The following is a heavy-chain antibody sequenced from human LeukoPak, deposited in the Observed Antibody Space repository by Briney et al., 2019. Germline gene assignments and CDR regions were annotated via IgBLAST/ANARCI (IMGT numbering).Heavy chain of an antibody. Sequence: SVKVSCKASGNTFNNYAISWVRQAPGQGLEWMGGIIPMFGTGNYAQRFQGRVTITADESTSTAYMELSSLRSEDTAVYYCGRVTATGKYYYYYYMDVWGKGTTVTVSS. CDR3: GRVTATGKYYYYYYMDV. J-gene: IGHJ6*03. V-gene: IGHV1-69*01. CDR2: IIPMFGTG. CDR1: GNTFNNYA. D-gene: IGHD5-18*01.